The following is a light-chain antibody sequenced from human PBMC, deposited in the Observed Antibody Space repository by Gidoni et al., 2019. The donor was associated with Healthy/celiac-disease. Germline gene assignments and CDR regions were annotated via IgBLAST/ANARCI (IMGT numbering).Light chain of an antibody. CDR1: HSISSW. V-gene: IGKV1-5*03. CDR3: QQYNSYSSLT. CDR2: KAY. J-gene: IGKJ4*01. Sequence: DIQMTQSPSTLSASVGDRVTITCRASHSISSWLGWYQQKPGKAPKLLIYKAYSLESGVPSRFSGSGYGTEFTLTISSLQHDDFATYYCQQYNSYSSLTFGGGTKVEIK.